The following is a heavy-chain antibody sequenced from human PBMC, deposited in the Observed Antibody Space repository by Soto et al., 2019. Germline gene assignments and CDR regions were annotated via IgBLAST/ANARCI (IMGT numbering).Heavy chain of an antibody. D-gene: IGHD2-2*01. V-gene: IGHV3-23*01. J-gene: IGHJ6*02. CDR1: GFTFSSFA. CDR3: ARYIPGVRYYGMDV. Sequence: EVQLLESGGGLVQPGGSWRLSCAAPGFTFSSFAINWVGQAPGKGLEWVSLIGESGTPTYYADSVKGRFTISRDNSGNTLFLEMYSLRAEDTAVYYCARYIPGVRYYGMDVWGQGTTVTVSS. CDR2: IGESGTPT.